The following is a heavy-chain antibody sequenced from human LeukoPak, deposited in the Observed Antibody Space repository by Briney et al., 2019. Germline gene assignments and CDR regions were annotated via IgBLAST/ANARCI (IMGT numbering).Heavy chain of an antibody. D-gene: IGHD2-15*01. CDR1: GFTFGDYG. V-gene: IGHV4-34*01. CDR2: INHSGST. Sequence: GSLRLSCIASGFTFGDYGMSWVRQAPGKGLEWIGEINHSGSTNYNPSLKSRVTISVDTSKNQFSLKLSSVTAADTAVYYCARRGRYCSGGSCYAFDIWGQGTMVTVSS. J-gene: IGHJ3*02. CDR3: ARRGRYCSGGSCYAFDI.